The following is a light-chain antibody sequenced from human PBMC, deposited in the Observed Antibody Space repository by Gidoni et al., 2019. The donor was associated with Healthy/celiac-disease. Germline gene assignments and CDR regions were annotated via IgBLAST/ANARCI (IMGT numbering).Light chain of an antibody. CDR3: QQRSNWPPPT. CDR1: QSVSSY. V-gene: IGKV3-11*01. Sequence: DNVLTQSPATLSLSPGERATLSCRASQSVSSYLAWYQQKPGQAPRLLIYDASNMATGIPARFSGSGSGTDFTLTISSLEPEDFAVYYCQQRSNWPPPTFGGGTKVEIK. CDR2: DAS. J-gene: IGKJ4*01.